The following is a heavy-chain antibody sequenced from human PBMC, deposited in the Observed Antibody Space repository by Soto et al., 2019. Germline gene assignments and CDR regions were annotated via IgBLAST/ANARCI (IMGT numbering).Heavy chain of an antibody. CDR2: IDTSGAGK. CDR3: AKRYCGSTSCSGGRAFDY. Sequence: EVQLLESGGGLVEPGGSLRLSCAASGFTFRSSPMSWVRQAPGKGLEWVSAIDTSGAGKYYVDSVRGRFTISRDTSKNTLFLRMDSLRAEDTALYYCAKRYCGSTSCSGGRAFDYWGQGTLVTVSS. CDR1: GFTFRSSP. J-gene: IGHJ4*02. V-gene: IGHV3-23*05. D-gene: IGHD2-2*01.